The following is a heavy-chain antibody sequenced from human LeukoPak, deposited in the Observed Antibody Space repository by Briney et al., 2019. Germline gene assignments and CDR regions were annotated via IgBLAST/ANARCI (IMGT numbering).Heavy chain of an antibody. CDR1: GFTFSSYW. Sequence: PGGSLRLSCAASGFTFSSYWMSWVRQAPGKGLEWLANIKQDGSEKYYVDSVKGRFTISRDNAKSSLYLQMNSLRAEDTAVSYCARGAYYDHYYYYYMDVWGKGTTVTVSS. D-gene: IGHD3-3*01. V-gene: IGHV3-7*01. CDR2: IKQDGSEK. J-gene: IGHJ6*03. CDR3: ARGAYYDHYYYYYMDV.